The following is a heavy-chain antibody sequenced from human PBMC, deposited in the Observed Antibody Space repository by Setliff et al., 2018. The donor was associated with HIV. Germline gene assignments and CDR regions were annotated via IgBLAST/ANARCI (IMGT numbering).Heavy chain of an antibody. CDR1: GGSLSGHH. Sequence: SETLSLTCAVFGGSLSGHHWNWIRQPPGKGLEWIGEINHSGNTEYNSSLKSRVSISVDTSKNHLSLKLTSLTAADTAVYYCARDQRLLGVQPPYWCFDLWGRGTQVTVSS. V-gene: IGHV4-34*01. CDR3: ARDQRLLGVQPPYWCFDL. CDR2: INHSGNT. J-gene: IGHJ2*01. D-gene: IGHD6-25*01.